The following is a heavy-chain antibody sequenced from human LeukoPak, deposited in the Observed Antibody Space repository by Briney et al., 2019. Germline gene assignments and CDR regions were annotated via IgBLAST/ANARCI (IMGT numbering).Heavy chain of an antibody. D-gene: IGHD2-21*02. CDR2: ISSSSSYI. V-gene: IGHV3-21*01. Sequence: PGGSLRLSCAASGFTFSSYNMNWVRQAPGKGLEWVSSISSSSSYIYYADSVKGRFTISRDNAKNSLYLQMNSLRAEDTAVYYCARDGIVVVTAIDYWGQGTLVTVSS. CDR1: GFTFSSYN. CDR3: ARDGIVVVTAIDY. J-gene: IGHJ4*02.